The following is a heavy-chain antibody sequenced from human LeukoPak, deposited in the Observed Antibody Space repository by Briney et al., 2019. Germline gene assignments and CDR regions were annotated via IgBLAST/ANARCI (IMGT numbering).Heavy chain of an antibody. CDR1: GGTFSNYA. CDR2: IIPIFGTT. D-gene: IGHD4-11*01. J-gene: IGHJ4*02. CDR3: ARGSWDSNYDH. V-gene: IGHV1-69*13. Sequence: EASVKVSCKASGGTFSNYAISWVRQAPGQGLEWMGGIIPIFGTTNYAQKFQDRVTITADESTSTAYMELSSLRSEDTAVYCCARGSWDSNYDHWGQGTPITVSS.